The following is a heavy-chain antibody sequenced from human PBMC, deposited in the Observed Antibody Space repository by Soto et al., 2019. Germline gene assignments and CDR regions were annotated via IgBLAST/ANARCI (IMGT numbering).Heavy chain of an antibody. V-gene: IGHV4-59*01. Sequence: SETLSLTCTVSGCSISSYYWGWIRQPPGKGLEWIGYIYYSGSTNYNPSLKSRVTISVDTSKNQFSLKLSSVTAADTAVYYCAGDGYNSWFERKYYYYGMDVWGQGTTVTVS. D-gene: IGHD5-12*01. CDR1: GCSISSYY. CDR3: AGDGYNSWFERKYYYYGMDV. J-gene: IGHJ6*02. CDR2: IYYSGST.